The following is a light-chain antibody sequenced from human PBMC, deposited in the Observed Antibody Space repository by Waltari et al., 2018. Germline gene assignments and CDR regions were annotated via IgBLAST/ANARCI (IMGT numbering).Light chain of an antibody. Sequence: QSALTQPPSGSGSPGQPITISCPGTSSHVGGCNYFSWSQQHPGKAPKLMIYDASNRPSGVSIRFSGSKSGNTASLTISGLQAEDEADYYCSSYTTSSTRVFGGGTKLTVL. CDR2: DAS. CDR3: SSYTTSSTRV. V-gene: IGLV2-14*03. CDR1: SSHVGGCNY. J-gene: IGLJ3*02.